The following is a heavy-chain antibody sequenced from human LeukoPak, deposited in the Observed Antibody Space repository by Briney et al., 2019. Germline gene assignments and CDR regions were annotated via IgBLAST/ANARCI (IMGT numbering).Heavy chain of an antibody. V-gene: IGHV4-4*07. CDR3: ARQAGLYYYDKSTDDY. D-gene: IGHD3-22*01. CDR2: IYTSGST. Sequence: SETLSLTCTVSGGSISSYYWSWIRQPAGKGLEWIGRIYTSGSTNYNPSLKSRVTISVDTSKNQFSLKLSSVTAAGTAVYYCARQAGLYYYDKSTDDYWGQGTLVTVSS. CDR1: GGSISSYY. J-gene: IGHJ4*02.